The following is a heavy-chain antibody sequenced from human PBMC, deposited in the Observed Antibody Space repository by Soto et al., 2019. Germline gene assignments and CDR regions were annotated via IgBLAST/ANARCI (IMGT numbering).Heavy chain of an antibody. V-gene: IGHV1-3*04. Sequence: QVQLVQSGAEVKKPGASVKISCKASGYPFIYYPIHCVRQAPGQRLEWVGWINIGNGNTQYSQKFQGRVTITTATSASTAYMELRRLTSEDMAVYYCAREPLCGGKCYDNYFDPWGQGTLVTVSS. CDR2: INIGNGNT. CDR3: AREPLCGGKCYDNYFDP. J-gene: IGHJ5*02. D-gene: IGHD2-15*01. CDR1: GYPFIYYP.